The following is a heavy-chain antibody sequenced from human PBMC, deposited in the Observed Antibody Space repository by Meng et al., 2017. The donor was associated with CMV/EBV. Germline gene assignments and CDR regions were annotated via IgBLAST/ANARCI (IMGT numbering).Heavy chain of an antibody. CDR3: ARGGDCSSTSCYMEKWFFPLQQVYGMDV. Sequence: ASSLVSCRASGYTFTSYYINWVRQATGQGLEWMGWMNPNSGNTGYAQKFQGRVTITRNTSISTAYMEPSSLRSEDTAVYYCARGGDCSSTSCYMEKWFFPLQQVYGMDVWGQGTTVTVSS. D-gene: IGHD2-2*02. CDR1: GYTFTSYY. CDR2: MNPNSGNT. V-gene: IGHV1-8*03. J-gene: IGHJ6*02.